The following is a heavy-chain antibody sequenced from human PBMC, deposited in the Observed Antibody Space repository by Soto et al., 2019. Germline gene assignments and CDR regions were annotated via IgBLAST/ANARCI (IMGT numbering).Heavy chain of an antibody. Sequence: SETLSLTCTVSGGSLTSHYWGWIRQPPGKGLEWIGSIYYSGSAYYNPSLKSRVTISLDTSKNQFFLKLSSVTAADTAGYYCARRRPYDSSGYYSVDDTFDIWGQGTMVTVSS. V-gene: IGHV4-39*01. CDR3: ARRRPYDSSGYYSVDDTFDI. J-gene: IGHJ3*02. CDR2: IYYSGSA. D-gene: IGHD3-22*01. CDR1: GGSLTSHY.